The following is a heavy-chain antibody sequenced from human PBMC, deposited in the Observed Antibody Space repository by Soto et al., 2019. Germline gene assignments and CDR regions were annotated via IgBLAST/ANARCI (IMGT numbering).Heavy chain of an antibody. CDR3: AREKSDDYGGNSGHRFDY. CDR2: INPSGGST. CDR1: GYTFTSYY. Sequence: QVQLVQSGAEVKKPGASVKVSCKASGYTFTSYYMHWVRQAPGQGLEWMGIINPSGGSTSYAQKFQGRVTMTRDTSTSTVYMELSSLRSEDTAVYYCAREKSDDYGGNSGHRFDYWGQGTLVTVSS. D-gene: IGHD4-17*01. J-gene: IGHJ4*02. V-gene: IGHV1-46*01.